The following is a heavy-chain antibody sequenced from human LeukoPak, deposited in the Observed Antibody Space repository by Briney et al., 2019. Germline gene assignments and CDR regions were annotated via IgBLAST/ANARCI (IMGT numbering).Heavy chain of an antibody. CDR3: AKAYDSSGYYPDFQH. CDR1: GFTFDDYA. D-gene: IGHD3-22*01. CDR2: ISWDGGST. Sequence: PGGSLRLSCAASGFTFDDYAMHWVRQAPGKGLEWVSLISWDGGSTYYADSVKGRFTISRDNSKNSLYLQMNSLRAEDTALYYCAKAYDSSGYYPDFQHWGQGTLVTVSP. J-gene: IGHJ1*01. V-gene: IGHV3-43D*03.